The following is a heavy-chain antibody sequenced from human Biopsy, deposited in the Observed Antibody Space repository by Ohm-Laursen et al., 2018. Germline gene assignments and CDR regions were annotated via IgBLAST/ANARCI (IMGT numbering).Heavy chain of an antibody. Sequence: SQTLSLTCSVSDFSLSSGDFYWSWIRQRPGKGLEWIGYIYYSGTTSFNPSLKSRVTMSADTSANHFSLKLNSVTAADTALYYCARSPASTWTGYFESWGQGSLVTVSS. CDR2: IYYSGTT. J-gene: IGHJ4*02. V-gene: IGHV4-30-4*01. CDR3: ARSPASTWTGYFES. D-gene: IGHD6-13*01. CDR1: DFSLSSGDFY.